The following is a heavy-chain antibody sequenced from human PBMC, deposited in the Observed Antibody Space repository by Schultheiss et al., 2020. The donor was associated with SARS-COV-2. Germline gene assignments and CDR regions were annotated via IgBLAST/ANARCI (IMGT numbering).Heavy chain of an antibody. V-gene: IGHV3-21*01. CDR1: GFTFGSYN. D-gene: IGHD3-10*01. Sequence: GGSLRLSCAASGFTFGSYNMHWVRQAPGKGLEFVASIRSSGRDIYYADSMQGRFTASRDNANNSLYLQMHSLRAEDTAVYYCTTVPSGVWGQGTTVTVSS. CDR2: IRSSGRDI. CDR3: TTVPSGV. J-gene: IGHJ6*02.